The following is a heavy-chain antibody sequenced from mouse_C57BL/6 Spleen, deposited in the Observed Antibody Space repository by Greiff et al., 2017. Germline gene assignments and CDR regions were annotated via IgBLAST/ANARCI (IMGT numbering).Heavy chain of an antibody. V-gene: IGHV1-15*01. CDR2: IDPETGGT. D-gene: IGHD4-1*01. Sequence: VKLQESGAELVRPGASVTLSCKASGYTFTDYEMHWVKQTPVHGLEWIGAIDPETGGTAYNQKFKGKAILTADKSSSTAYMELRSLTSEDSAVYYCTTGTNYFDYWGQGTTLTVSS. J-gene: IGHJ2*01. CDR1: GYTFTDYE. CDR3: TTGTNYFDY.